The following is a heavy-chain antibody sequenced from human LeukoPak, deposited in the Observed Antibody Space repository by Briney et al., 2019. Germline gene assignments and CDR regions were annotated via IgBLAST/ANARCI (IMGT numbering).Heavy chain of an antibody. V-gene: IGHV3-7*01. Sequence: GGSLRLSCAASGFTFSSYWMSWVRQAPGKGLEWVANIKQDGSEKYYVDSVKGRFTISRDNAKNSLYLQMNSLRAEDTAVYYCARDLRYCSGCSCVLFDYWGQGTLVTVSS. CDR3: ARDLRYCSGCSCVLFDY. D-gene: IGHD2-15*01. CDR2: IKQDGSEK. CDR1: GFTFSSYW. J-gene: IGHJ4*02.